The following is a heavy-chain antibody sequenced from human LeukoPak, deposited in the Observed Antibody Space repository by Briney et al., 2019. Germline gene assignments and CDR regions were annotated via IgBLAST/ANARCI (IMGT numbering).Heavy chain of an antibody. CDR3: VRLRRNSDRSYYYYYYDH. CDR2: INPTSSSI. J-gene: IGHJ4*02. V-gene: IGHV3-21*01. Sequence: PGGSLRLFCAVSGFTFSDYSINWVPQARGKGRECVSSINPTSSSIYYADAVRGRFIISRDNATRSLYLQMNGLTVEDTAVYYCVRLRRNSDRSYYYYYYDHWGQGILVTVSS. D-gene: IGHD3-22*01. CDR1: GFTFSDYS.